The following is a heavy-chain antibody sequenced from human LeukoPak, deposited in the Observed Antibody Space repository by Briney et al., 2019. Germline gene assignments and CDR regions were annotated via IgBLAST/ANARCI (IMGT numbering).Heavy chain of an antibody. J-gene: IGHJ4*02. CDR1: GGTFSSYA. Sequence: GASVKVSCKASGGTFSSYAISWVRQAPGQGLEWMGWIGTYNGNTNYAQKFQGRVTMTTDTSTSTVYMELRSLRSDDTAAYYCARGITGYDSGWYGRGGTFDYWGQGTLVTVSS. CDR2: IGTYNGNT. D-gene: IGHD6-19*01. CDR3: ARGITGYDSGWYGRGGTFDY. V-gene: IGHV1-18*01.